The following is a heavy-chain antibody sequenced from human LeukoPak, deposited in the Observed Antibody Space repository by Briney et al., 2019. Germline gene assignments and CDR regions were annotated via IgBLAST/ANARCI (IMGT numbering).Heavy chain of an antibody. Sequence: SETLSLTCTVSGGSISSYYWSWIRQPPGNGLEWIGYIYYSGSTNYNPSLKSRVTISVDTSKNQFSLKLSSVTAADTAVYYCARVRAVTWAFDIWGQGTMVTVSS. CDR3: ARVRAVTWAFDI. J-gene: IGHJ3*02. CDR2: IYYSGST. CDR1: GGSISSYY. D-gene: IGHD4-17*01. V-gene: IGHV4-59*01.